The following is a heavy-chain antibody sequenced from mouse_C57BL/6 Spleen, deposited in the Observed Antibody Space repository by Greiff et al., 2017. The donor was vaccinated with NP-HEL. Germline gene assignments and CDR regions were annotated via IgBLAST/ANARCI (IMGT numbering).Heavy chain of an antibody. Sequence: EVKLLESGPGLVKPSQSLSLTCSVTGYSITSGYYWNWIRQFPGNKLEWMGYISYDGSNNYNPSLKNRISITRDTSKNQFFLKLNSVTTEDTATYYCARDPQYFDYWGQGTTLTVSS. CDR1: GYSITSGYY. V-gene: IGHV3-6*01. CDR3: ARDPQYFDY. J-gene: IGHJ2*01. CDR2: ISYDGSN.